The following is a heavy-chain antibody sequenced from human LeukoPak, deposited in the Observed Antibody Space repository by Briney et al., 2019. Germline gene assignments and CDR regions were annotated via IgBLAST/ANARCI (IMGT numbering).Heavy chain of an antibody. Sequence: PSETLSLTCTVSGASINTYYWSWVRQPPGKGLEWIGYIYYSGSTNYNPSLKSRLTISVDTSKNQFSLKLTSVTAADTAVYYCARDRAVTSVWYFDLWGRGTLVTVSS. D-gene: IGHD4-17*01. J-gene: IGHJ2*01. V-gene: IGHV4-59*01. CDR3: ARDRAVTSVWYFDL. CDR2: IYYSGST. CDR1: GASINTYY.